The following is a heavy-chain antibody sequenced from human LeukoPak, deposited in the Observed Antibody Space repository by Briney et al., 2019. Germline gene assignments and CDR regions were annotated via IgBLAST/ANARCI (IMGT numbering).Heavy chain of an antibody. V-gene: IGHV1-2*02. J-gene: IGHJ4*02. CDR2: INPNSGGT. Sequence: ASVKVSCKASGYTFTSYYMHWVRQAPGQGLEWMGWINPNSGGTNYAQKFQGRVTMTRDTSISTAYMELSRLRSDDTAVYYCARDRRITIFGVVTLSPYWGQGTLVTVSS. CDR3: ARDRRITIFGVVTLSPY. D-gene: IGHD3-3*01. CDR1: GYTFTSYY.